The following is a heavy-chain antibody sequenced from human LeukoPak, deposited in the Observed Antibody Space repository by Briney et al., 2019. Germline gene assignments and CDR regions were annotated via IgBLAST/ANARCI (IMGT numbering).Heavy chain of an antibody. CDR1: GFTFSSYG. Sequence: GRSLRLSCAASGFTFSSYGMHWVRQAPGKGLEWVAVISYDGSNKYHADSVKGRFTISRDNSKNTLYLQMNSLRAEDTAVYYCARCVDTAMVIFDYWGQGTLVTVSS. V-gene: IGHV3-30*03. J-gene: IGHJ4*02. CDR3: ARCVDTAMVIFDY. D-gene: IGHD5-18*01. CDR2: ISYDGSNK.